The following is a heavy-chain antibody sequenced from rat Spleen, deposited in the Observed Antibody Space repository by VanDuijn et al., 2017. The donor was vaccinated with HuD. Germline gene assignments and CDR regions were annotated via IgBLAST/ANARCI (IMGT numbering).Heavy chain of an antibody. V-gene: IGHV5-27*01. D-gene: IGHD1-6*01. CDR3: ASLMYTPDYLGVMDV. Sequence: EVQLVESGGGLVQPGRSLKLSCAASGFTFSDYYMAWVRQAPTKGLEWVAYISPGGGSTYYRDSVKGRFTVSRENTERTLYLLVDSLRSEDTATYYCASLMYTPDYLGVMDVWGQGASVTVSS. CDR2: ISPGGGST. CDR1: GFTFSDYY. J-gene: IGHJ4*01.